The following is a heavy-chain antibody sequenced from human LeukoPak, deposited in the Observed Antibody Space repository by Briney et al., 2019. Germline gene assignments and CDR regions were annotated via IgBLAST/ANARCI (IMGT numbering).Heavy chain of an antibody. CDR2: INHSGST. Sequence: SETLSLTCAVYGGSFSGYYWSWIRQPPGKGLEWIGEINHSGSTNYNPSLKSRVTISVDTSKNQFSLKLSSVTAADTAVYYCARPKTGTTGGYYFDYWGQGTLVTVSS. D-gene: IGHD1-1*01. CDR1: GGSFSGYY. V-gene: IGHV4-34*01. CDR3: ARPKTGTTGGYYFDY. J-gene: IGHJ4*02.